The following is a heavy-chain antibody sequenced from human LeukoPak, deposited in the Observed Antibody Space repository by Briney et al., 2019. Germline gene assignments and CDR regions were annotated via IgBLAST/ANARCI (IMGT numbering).Heavy chain of an antibody. D-gene: IGHD1-26*01. J-gene: IGHJ3*02. CDR1: GFTFRSYS. V-gene: IGHV3-21*01. CDR3: ARDKGEEFHDAFDI. CDR2: ISSSSSYI. Sequence: GGSLRLSCAASGFTFRSYSMNWVRQAPGKGLEGVSSISSSSSYIYYADSVKGRFTISKDNAKNSLYLQMNSLRAEDTAVYYCARDKGEEFHDAFDIWGQGTMVTVSS.